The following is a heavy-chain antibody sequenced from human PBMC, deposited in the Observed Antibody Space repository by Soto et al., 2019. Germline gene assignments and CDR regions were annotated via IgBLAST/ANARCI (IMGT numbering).Heavy chain of an antibody. CDR1: GGTFSSYA. CDR3: ARDPTGGYCSSTSCYYRFDP. V-gene: IGHV1-69*06. Sequence: ASVKVSCKASGGTFSSYAISWVRQAPGQGLEWMGGIIPIFGTANYAQKFQGRVTITADKSTSTAYMELSSLRSEDTAVYYCARDPTGGYCSSTSCYYRFDPWGQGTLVTVSS. J-gene: IGHJ5*02. CDR2: IIPIFGTA. D-gene: IGHD2-2*01.